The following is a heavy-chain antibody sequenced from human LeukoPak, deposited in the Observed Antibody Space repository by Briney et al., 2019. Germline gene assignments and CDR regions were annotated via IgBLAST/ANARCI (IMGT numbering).Heavy chain of an antibody. V-gene: IGHV3-74*03. Sequence: GGSLRLSCAASGFTFSSYFMHWVRQVPGKGLVWVSRINSDGSNTVYADSVKGRFTISRDNAENTLYLQMNSLRAEDTAVYYCVRKHPGYNGMDVWGQGTTVTVSS. CDR2: INSDGSNT. CDR1: GFTFSSYF. D-gene: IGHD1-1*01. CDR3: VRKHPGYNGMDV. J-gene: IGHJ6*02.